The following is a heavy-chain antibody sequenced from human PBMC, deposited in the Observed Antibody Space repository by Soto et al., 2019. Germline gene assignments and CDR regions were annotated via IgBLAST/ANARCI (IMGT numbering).Heavy chain of an antibody. CDR2: IYYSGST. CDR1: GGSISSYY. Sequence: PSETLSLTCTVSGGSISSYYWSWIRQPPGKGLEWIGYIYYSGSTNYNPSPKSRVTISVDTSKNQFSLKLSSVTAADTAVYYCARVRADYYDSSGPPGWFDPWGQGTLVTVSS. CDR3: ARVRADYYDSSGPPGWFDP. D-gene: IGHD3-22*01. V-gene: IGHV4-59*01. J-gene: IGHJ5*02.